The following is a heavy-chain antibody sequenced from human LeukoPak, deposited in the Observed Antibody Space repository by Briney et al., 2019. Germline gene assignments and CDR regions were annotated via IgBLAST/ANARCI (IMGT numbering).Heavy chain of an antibody. D-gene: IGHD3-10*01. J-gene: IGHJ4*02. Sequence: GGSLRLSCVTSGFTFSNYWMTWVRQAPGKGLDWVANINQDGSKKYYADSVKGRFTISRDNAQNSVYLQMSSLRGDDTAVYYCARAYAGSESYWGQGSLITVSS. V-gene: IGHV3-7*01. CDR3: ARAYAGSESY. CDR1: GFTFSNYW. CDR2: INQDGSKK.